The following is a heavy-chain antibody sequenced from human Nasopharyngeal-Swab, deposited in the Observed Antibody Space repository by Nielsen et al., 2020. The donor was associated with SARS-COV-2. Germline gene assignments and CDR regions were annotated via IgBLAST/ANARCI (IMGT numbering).Heavy chain of an antibody. J-gene: IGHJ6*03. CDR3: AREFREAYYDILTGYYMDYYYYMDV. CDR2: IWYDGSNK. D-gene: IGHD3-9*01. Sequence: GGSLRLSCAASGFTFSSYGMHWVRQAPGKGLEWVAVIWYDGSNKYYADSVKGRFTISRGNSKNTLYLQMNSLRAEDTAVYYCAREFREAYYDILTGYYMDYYYYMDVWGKGTTVTVSS. V-gene: IGHV3-33*01. CDR1: GFTFSSYG.